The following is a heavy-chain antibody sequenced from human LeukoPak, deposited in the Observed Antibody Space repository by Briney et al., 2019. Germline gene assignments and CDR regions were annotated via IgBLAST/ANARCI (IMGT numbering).Heavy chain of an antibody. CDR1: GGSISSGTYY. Sequence: PSQTLSLTCTGSGGSISSGTYYWSWVRQPAGKGLEWIGRICSSGSTNYNPSLKSRVTISVDPSKNQFSLKLSSVTAADTAVYYCARDLLHRGYAFDIWGQGTMVTVSS. CDR2: ICSSGST. J-gene: IGHJ3*02. D-gene: IGHD5-12*01. V-gene: IGHV4-61*02. CDR3: ARDLLHRGYAFDI.